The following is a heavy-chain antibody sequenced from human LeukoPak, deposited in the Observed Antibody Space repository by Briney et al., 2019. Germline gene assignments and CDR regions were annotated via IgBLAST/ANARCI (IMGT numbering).Heavy chain of an antibody. V-gene: IGHV4-30-4*08. Sequence: SETLSLTCTVSGGSISSGDYYWSWIHQPPGKGLEWIGYIYYSGSTYYNPSLKSRVTISVDTSKNQFSLKLSSVTAADTAVYYCARDRITIFGVVQNWFDPWGQGTLVTVSS. CDR1: GGSISSGDYY. J-gene: IGHJ5*02. CDR3: ARDRITIFGVVQNWFDP. D-gene: IGHD3-3*01. CDR2: IYYSGST.